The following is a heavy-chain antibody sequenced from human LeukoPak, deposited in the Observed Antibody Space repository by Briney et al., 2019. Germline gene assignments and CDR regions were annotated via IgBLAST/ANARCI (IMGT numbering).Heavy chain of an antibody. J-gene: IGHJ4*02. D-gene: IGHD5-18*01. CDR1: GNSFTTYW. V-gene: IGHV5-51*01. CDR2: IYPGDSDS. CDR3: ARQGYTYGYDS. Sequence: LGESLKISCKGSGNSFTTYWITWVRQMPGKGLEWMGIIYPGDSDSRYSPSFQGQVTMSADKSISTAYLQWSSLKASDTAMYYCARQGYTYGYDSGGQGTLVTVSS.